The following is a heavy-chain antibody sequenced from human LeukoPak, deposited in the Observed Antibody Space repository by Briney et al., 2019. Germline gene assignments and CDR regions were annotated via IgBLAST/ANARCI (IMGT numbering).Heavy chain of an antibody. J-gene: IGHJ4*02. D-gene: IGHD3-22*01. CDR1: GYSFTSYW. CDR3: AGGVDYYDSSGYDY. Sequence: GESLQISCKGSGYSFTSYWISWVRQLPGKGLEWMGRIDPSDSYTNYSPSFQGHVTISADKSISTAYLQWSSLKASDTAMYYCAGGVDYYDSSGYDYWGQGTLVTVSS. CDR2: IDPSDSYT. V-gene: IGHV5-10-1*01.